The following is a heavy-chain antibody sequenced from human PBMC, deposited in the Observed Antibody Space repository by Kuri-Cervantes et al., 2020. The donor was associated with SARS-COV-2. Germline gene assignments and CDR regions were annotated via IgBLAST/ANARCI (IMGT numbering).Heavy chain of an antibody. CDR2: IHPGDSDS. J-gene: IGHJ4*02. V-gene: IGHV5-51*01. D-gene: IGHD6-19*01. CDR3: ARRDSSGWSYTFDY. CDR1: RYNFTSYW. Sequence: KVSCKGSRYNFTSYWIGWVRQMPGKGLEWMGIIHPGDSDSRYRPSLQGQVTISADKSISTAYLQWSSLKASDTAMYYCARRDSSGWSYTFDYWGQGTLVTVSS.